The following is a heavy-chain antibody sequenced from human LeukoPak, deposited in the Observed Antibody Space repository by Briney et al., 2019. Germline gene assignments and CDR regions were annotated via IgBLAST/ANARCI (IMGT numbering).Heavy chain of an antibody. CDR3: AKDLADYDCLRTTCYRAFDY. CDR2: ISSSRNSI. V-gene: IGHV3-48*01. D-gene: IGHD2-2*01. J-gene: IGHJ4*02. CDR1: GFTFSSYS. Sequence: GGSLRLSCAASGFTFSSYSMNWVRQAPGKGLEWVSYISSSRNSIYYADSVQGRFTISRDNFKNTVYLQLSSLRVEDTAVYYCAKDLADYDCLRTTCYRAFDYWGQGTLVTVSS.